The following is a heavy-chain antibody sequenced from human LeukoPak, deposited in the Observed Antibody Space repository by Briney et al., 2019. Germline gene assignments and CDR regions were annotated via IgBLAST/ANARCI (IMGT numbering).Heavy chain of an antibody. CDR3: ARSPYDILTGIDY. CDR2: IYYSGST. J-gene: IGHJ4*02. D-gene: IGHD3-9*01. Sequence: SETLSLTCAVSGGSISSGGYSWSWIRQPPGKGLEWIGYIYYSGSTNYNPSLKSRVTISVDTSKNQFSLKLSSVTAADTAVYYCARSPYDILTGIDYWGQGTLVTVSS. CDR1: GGSISSGGYS. V-gene: IGHV4-61*08.